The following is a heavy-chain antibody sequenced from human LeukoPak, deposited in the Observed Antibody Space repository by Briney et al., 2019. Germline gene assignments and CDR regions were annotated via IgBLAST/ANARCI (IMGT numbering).Heavy chain of an antibody. CDR1: GFTFSSYA. V-gene: IGHV3-23*01. CDR3: ALRHGYSYGPAGYFDY. J-gene: IGHJ4*02. D-gene: IGHD5-18*01. Sequence: GGSLRLSCAASGFTFSSYAMSWVRQAPGRGLEWVSAISGSGGSTYYADSVKGRFTISRDNSKNTLYLQMNSLRAEDTAVYYCALRHGYSYGPAGYFDYWGQGTLVTVSS. CDR2: ISGSGGST.